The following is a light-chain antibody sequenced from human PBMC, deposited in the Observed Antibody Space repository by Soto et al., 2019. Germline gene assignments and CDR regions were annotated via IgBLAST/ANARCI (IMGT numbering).Light chain of an antibody. CDR1: QIISTY. CDR3: QQTYSAPPT. CDR2: AAS. Sequence: DIQMTQKKSSLSASVGDRVTITCRASQIISTYLNWYQQRAGLAPRLLIYAASSLQSGVPPRFSGSGSGTDFTLTISSLQPEDFATYFCQQTYSAPPTFGQGTKVDVK. J-gene: IGKJ1*01. V-gene: IGKV1-39*01.